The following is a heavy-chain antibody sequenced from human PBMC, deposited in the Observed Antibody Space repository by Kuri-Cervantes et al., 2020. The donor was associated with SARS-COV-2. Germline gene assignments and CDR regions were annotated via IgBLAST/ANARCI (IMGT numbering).Heavy chain of an antibody. CDR2: MNPNSGNT. Sequence: ASVKVSCKASGYTFTSYDINWVRQATGQGLEWMGWMNPNSGNTGYAQKFQGRVTMTRNTSISTAYMELSSLRSEDTAVYYCAKDPGYCSSTSCPFVHDAFDIWGQGTMVTVSS. V-gene: IGHV1-8*02. CDR1: GYTFTSYD. J-gene: IGHJ3*02. CDR3: AKDPGYCSSTSCPFVHDAFDI. D-gene: IGHD2-2*01.